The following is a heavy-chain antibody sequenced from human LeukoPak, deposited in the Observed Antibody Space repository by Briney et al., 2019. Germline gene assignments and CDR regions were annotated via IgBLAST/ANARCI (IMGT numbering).Heavy chain of an antibody. CDR3: ATVTRAGVGATNLDY. J-gene: IGHJ4*02. D-gene: IGHD1-26*01. Sequence: ASVKVSCKVSGYTLTELSMHWVRQAPGKGLEWMGGFDPEDGETIHAQKFQGRVTMTEDTSTDTAYMELSSLRSEDTAVYYCATVTRAGVGATNLDYWGQGTLVTVSS. CDR2: FDPEDGET. CDR1: GYTLTELS. V-gene: IGHV1-24*01.